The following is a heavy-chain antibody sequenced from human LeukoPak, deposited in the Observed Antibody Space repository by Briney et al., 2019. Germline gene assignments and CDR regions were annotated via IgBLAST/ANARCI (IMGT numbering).Heavy chain of an antibody. CDR3: ARWVITPYYGMDV. Sequence: GGSLRLSCAASGFTFSTYWMTWVRQAPGKGLEWVADINPDGGAQYYVDSLKGRFTVSRDNAKSSLYLQMNSLRGEDTAVYYCARWVITPYYGMDVWGQGTTVTVSS. CDR1: GFTFSTYW. D-gene: IGHD3-16*01. J-gene: IGHJ6*02. CDR2: INPDGGAQ. V-gene: IGHV3-7*05.